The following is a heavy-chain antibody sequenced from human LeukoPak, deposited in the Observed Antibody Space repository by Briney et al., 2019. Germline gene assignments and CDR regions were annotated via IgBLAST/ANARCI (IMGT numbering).Heavy chain of an antibody. J-gene: IGHJ4*02. V-gene: IGHV3-23*01. CDR3: APAPQYQLLYEGHYFDY. CDR2: ISGSGGST. Sequence: PGGSLGLSCAASGFTFSSYAMSWVRQAPGKGLEWVSAISGSGGSTYYADSVKSRFTISRDNSKNTLYLQMNSLRAEDTAVYYCAPAPQYQLLYEGHYFDYWGQGTLVTVSS. CDR1: GFTFSSYA. D-gene: IGHD2-2*02.